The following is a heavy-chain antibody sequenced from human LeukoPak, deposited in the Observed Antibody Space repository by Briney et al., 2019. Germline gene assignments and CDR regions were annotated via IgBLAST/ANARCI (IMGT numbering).Heavy chain of an antibody. D-gene: IGHD3-22*01. J-gene: IGHJ4*02. V-gene: IGHV3-30*02. CDR1: GFTFSSYG. CDR2: IRYDGSNK. CDR3: ARSPRTYDYVSSGNALY. Sequence: GGSLRLSCAASGFTFSSYGMHWVRQAPGKGLEWVAFIRYDGSNKYYADSVKGLFTISRDNSKNTLYLQMNSLRAEDTAVDYGARSPRTYDYVSSGNALYWGQGTLVTVSS.